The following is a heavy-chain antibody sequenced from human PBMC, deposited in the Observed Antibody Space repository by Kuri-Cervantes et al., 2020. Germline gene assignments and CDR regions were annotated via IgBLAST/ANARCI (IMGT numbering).Heavy chain of an antibody. CDR3: ARDLDGSGSYYIY. CDR1: GFTFSSYG. CDR2: ISYDGSNK. D-gene: IGHD3-10*01. V-gene: IGHV3-30*03. Sequence: GGSLRLSCAASGFTFSSYGMHWVRQAPGKGLEWVAVISYDGSNKYYADSVKGRFTISRDNSKNTLYLQMNSLRAEDTAVYYCARDLDGSGSYYIYWGQGTLVTVSS. J-gene: IGHJ4*02.